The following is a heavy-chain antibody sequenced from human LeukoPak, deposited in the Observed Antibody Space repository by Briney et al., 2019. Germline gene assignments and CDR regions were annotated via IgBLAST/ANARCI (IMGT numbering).Heavy chain of an antibody. D-gene: IGHD5-18*01. CDR2: FYYSGTT. CDR1: GGSISNSSYL. J-gene: IGHJ6*03. V-gene: IGHV4-39*01. CDR3: ASRPATAPRVGYYYYYMDV. Sequence: SSETLSLTCSVSGGSISNSSYLWGWIRQPPGKGLEWIGTFYYSGTTFYNPSLKSRVTISIHPSKNQSSLKLSSVTAADTAVYYCASRPATAPRVGYYYYYMDVWGKGTTVTVSS.